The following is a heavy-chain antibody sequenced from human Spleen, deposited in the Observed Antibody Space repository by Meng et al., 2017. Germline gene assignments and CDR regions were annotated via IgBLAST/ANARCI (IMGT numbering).Heavy chain of an antibody. V-gene: IGHV1-2*06. J-gene: IGHJ4*02. CDR2: ITPNSRAS. CDR3: ARERLLDY. CDR1: GYIFHGYY. Sequence: QAQLVQAGVEVKRTGASVNFSCKCSGYIFHGYYLHWLRQAPRQGHEGMGRITPNSRASIFAQTFQGRVTMTRDTAISTADMEVSRLSSGVTALYYCARERLLDYWGQGTLVTVSS.